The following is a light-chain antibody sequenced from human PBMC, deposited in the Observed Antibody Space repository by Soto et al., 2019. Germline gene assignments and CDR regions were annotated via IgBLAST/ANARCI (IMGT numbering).Light chain of an antibody. CDR3: QQANSFPYT. Sequence: DIQMTQSPSSVSASVGDRVTITCRASQGISSWLAWYQQIPGKAPKLLIFDASSLQRGVPSRFSGSGSGPDCTLTIDSLQPEDFAPYFCQQANSFPYTFGQGTKLEIK. CDR2: DAS. J-gene: IGKJ2*01. CDR1: QGISSW. V-gene: IGKV1-12*01.